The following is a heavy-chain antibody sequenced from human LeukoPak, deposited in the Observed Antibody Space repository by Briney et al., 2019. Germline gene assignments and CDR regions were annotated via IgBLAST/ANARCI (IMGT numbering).Heavy chain of an antibody. V-gene: IGHV3-30*18. D-gene: IGHD2-2*01. CDR2: ISYDGSNK. CDR3: AKGGDIVVVPAAYFDY. Sequence: GGSLRLSCAASGFTFSDYYMSWIRQAPGKGLEWVAVISYDGSNKYYADSVKGRFTISRDNSKNTLYLQMNSLRAEDTAVYYCAKGGDIVVVPAAYFDYWGQGTLVTVSS. J-gene: IGHJ4*02. CDR1: GFTFSDYY.